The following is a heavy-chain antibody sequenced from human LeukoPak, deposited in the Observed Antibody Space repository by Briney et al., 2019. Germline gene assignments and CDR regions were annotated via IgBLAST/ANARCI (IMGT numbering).Heavy chain of an antibody. V-gene: IGHV3-30*02. CDR2: LDYTGNNQ. D-gene: IGHD3-10*01. Sequence: GGSLRLSCAASGFTFNSAWMSWVRQAPGEGLEWVTFLDYTGNNQYYADSMKGRLTISRDNSKNTVFLQMNNLRLEDTAIYYCVKDVHYLGSYRESLDPWGQGTLVTVSS. CDR3: VKDVHYLGSYRESLDP. J-gene: IGHJ5*02. CDR1: GFTFNSAW.